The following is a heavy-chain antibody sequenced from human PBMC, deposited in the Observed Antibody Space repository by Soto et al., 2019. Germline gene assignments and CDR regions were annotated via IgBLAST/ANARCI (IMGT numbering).Heavy chain of an antibody. CDR3: AKLVYCSGGSGYSDYYGMAV. D-gene: IGHD2-15*01. V-gene: IGHV3-30*18. CDR1: GFTFSSYG. Sequence: QVQLVESGGGVVQPGRSLRLSCAASGFTFSSYGMHWVRQAPGKGLAWVAVISYDGSNKYYADSVKGRFTISRDNYKNTLYLQMHSLRAEDTAGYYCAKLVYCSGGSGYSDYYGMAVWSQGPTVTVS. J-gene: IGHJ6*02. CDR2: ISYDGSNK.